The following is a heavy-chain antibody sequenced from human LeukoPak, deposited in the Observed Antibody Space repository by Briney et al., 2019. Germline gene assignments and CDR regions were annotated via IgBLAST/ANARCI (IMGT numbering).Heavy chain of an antibody. D-gene: IGHD1-26*01. Sequence: GGSLRLSCAASGFTFSSHWMHWVRQAPGKGLVWASVISPDGSTTNYAEPVKGRFTISRDNAKNTLYLQMNSLRAEDTAVYYCARPVGTTVSVNYWGQGTLVTVSS. V-gene: IGHV3-74*01. CDR2: ISPDGSTT. CDR1: GFTFSSHW. CDR3: ARPVGTTVSVNY. J-gene: IGHJ4*02.